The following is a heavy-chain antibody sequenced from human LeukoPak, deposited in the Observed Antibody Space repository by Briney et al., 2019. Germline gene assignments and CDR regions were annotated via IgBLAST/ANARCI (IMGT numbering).Heavy chain of an antibody. CDR1: GFTFSSYE. J-gene: IGHJ1*01. Sequence: GGSLRLSCVASGFTFSSYEMYWFGQPPGKGLEWVASIRTSGSPTIYAASVRGRFTMSRDNAKNSLYLEMNSLRAEDTAVYYCVRDGGCTAGSCSQYFQHWGQGTLVTVSS. CDR2: IRTSGSPT. V-gene: IGHV3-48*03. CDR3: VRDGGCTAGSCSQYFQH. D-gene: IGHD2-15*01.